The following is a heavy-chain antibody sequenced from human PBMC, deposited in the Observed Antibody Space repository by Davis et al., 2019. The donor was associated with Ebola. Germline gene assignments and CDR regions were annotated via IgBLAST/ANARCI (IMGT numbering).Heavy chain of an antibody. CDR1: GGSVSSGSYY. V-gene: IGHV4-39*06. CDR3: ARELRLGELSLRGDYGMDV. D-gene: IGHD3-16*02. Sequence: SETLSLTCTVSGGSVSSGSYYWSWIRQPPGKGLEWIGEINHSGSTNYNPSLKSRVTISVDTSKNQFPLKLSSVTAADTAVYYCARELRLGELSLRGDYGMDVWGQGTTVTVSS. CDR2: INHSGST. J-gene: IGHJ6*02.